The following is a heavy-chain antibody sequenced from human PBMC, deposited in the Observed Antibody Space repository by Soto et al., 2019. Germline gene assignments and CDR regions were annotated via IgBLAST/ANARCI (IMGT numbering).Heavy chain of an antibody. J-gene: IGHJ4*02. CDR3: VTGSEQQLVSS. CDR2: IYTSGST. D-gene: IGHD6-13*01. CDR1: GGSISSYY. Sequence: SETLSLTCTVSGGSISSYYWSWIRQPAGKGLEWIGRIYTSGSTNYNPSLKSRVTMSVDTSKNQFSLKLSSVTAADTAVYYCVTGSEQQLVSSWGQGTLVTVSS. V-gene: IGHV4-4*07.